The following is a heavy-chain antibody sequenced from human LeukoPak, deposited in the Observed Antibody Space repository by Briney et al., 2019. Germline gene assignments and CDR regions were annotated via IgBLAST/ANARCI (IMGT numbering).Heavy chain of an antibody. J-gene: IGHJ4*02. CDR1: GLTVSSSF. V-gene: IGHV3-53*01. CDR2: IYSGDST. Sequence: GGSLRLSCAASGLTVSSSFMSWVRQAPGKGLEWVSVIYSGDSTHYADSVKGRFTVFRDNSKNTLYLQMNSLRADDTAVYYCARDAGDYYFDYWGQGTLVTVSS. CDR3: ARDAGDYYFDY. D-gene: IGHD3-10*01.